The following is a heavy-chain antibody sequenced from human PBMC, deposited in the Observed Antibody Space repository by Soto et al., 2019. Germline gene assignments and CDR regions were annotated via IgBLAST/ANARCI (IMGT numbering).Heavy chain of an antibody. J-gene: IGHJ5*02. CDR3: ATGDYSNSWFDP. D-gene: IGHD2-2*01. CDR1: GYSISSGSY. V-gene: IGHV4-38-2*02. CDR2: IYHGGTT. Sequence: SETLSLTCTVSGYSISSGSYWAWIRQPPGKGPEWIANIYHGGTTFYNPSLKSRITISVDTSNNQFSLKLSSVTAADTAVYYCATGDYSNSWFDPWGQGTLVTVSS.